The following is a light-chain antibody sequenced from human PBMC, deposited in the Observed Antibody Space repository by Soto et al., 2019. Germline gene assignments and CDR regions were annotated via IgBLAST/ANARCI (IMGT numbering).Light chain of an antibody. Sequence: EIVMTQSPATVSVSPGERATLSCRASQNVNSNLAWYQQKPCQHPRLLIYGAYTRATGVPARFSGSGSGTEFTLTINSLQSEDFAVYYCQQYNSWPPLTFGGGTKVDI. CDR2: GAY. J-gene: IGKJ4*01. CDR3: QQYNSWPPLT. CDR1: QNVNSN. V-gene: IGKV3-15*01.